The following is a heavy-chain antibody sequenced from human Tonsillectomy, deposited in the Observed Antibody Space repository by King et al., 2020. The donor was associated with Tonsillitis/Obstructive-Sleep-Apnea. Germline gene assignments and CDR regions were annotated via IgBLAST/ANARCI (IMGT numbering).Heavy chain of an antibody. CDR3: ASGRESSRLTCSSARCYSPFDY. V-gene: IGHV3-23*04. CDR2: ISGSGGDT. Sequence: VQLVESGGGLLQPGGSLRLSCAASGFTFGSYAMNWVRQAPGKGLEWVSTISGSGGDTYYADSVKGRFTISGDNSKNTLYLQMNCLRAEDTAVYYCASGRESSRLTCSSARCYSPFDYWGQGTLVTVSS. D-gene: IGHD2-2*02. CDR1: GFTFGSYA. J-gene: IGHJ4*02.